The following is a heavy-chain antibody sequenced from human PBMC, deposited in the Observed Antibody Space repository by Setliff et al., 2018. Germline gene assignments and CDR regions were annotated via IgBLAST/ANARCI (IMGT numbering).Heavy chain of an antibody. CDR2: ISSSGSTI. Sequence: GGSLRLSCAASGFTFSTYEMNWVRQAPGKGLEWVSYISSSGSTIYYVDSVKGRFTISRDNAKNSLYLQMNSLRAEDTAVYYCARYSSGWFVDYWGQGTPVTVS. CDR3: ARYSSGWFVDY. CDR1: GFTFSTYE. J-gene: IGHJ4*02. V-gene: IGHV3-48*03. D-gene: IGHD6-19*01.